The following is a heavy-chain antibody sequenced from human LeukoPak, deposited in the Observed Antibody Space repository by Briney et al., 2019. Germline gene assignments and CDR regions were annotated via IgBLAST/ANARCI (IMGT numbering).Heavy chain of an antibody. CDR3: ARGRYFDWAYYFDY. Sequence: PSETLSLTCTVSGVSISSGGYYWRWIRQHPGKSLECIAYIYYSGNTYYNPSLKSRVTISVDTSKNQFSLKVSSVTAADTAVYYCARGRYFDWAYYFDYWGQGTLVTVSS. CDR1: GVSISSGGYY. D-gene: IGHD3-9*01. J-gene: IGHJ4*02. V-gene: IGHV4-31*03. CDR2: IYYSGNT.